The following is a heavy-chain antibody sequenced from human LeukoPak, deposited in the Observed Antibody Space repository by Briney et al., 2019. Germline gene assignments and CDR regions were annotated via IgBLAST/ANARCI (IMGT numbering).Heavy chain of an antibody. CDR3: ARGVEPLAANTLAY. V-gene: IGHV3-53*01. D-gene: IGHD1-14*01. Sequence: GGSLRLSCASSGFTVITNDMTWVRQAPGKGLDWVSVLYSDGNTKYADSVQGRFTISRDNSKNTLYLEMNSLSPDDTAVYYCARGVEPLAANTLAYWGQGTLVTVSS. J-gene: IGHJ4*02. CDR1: GFTVITND. CDR2: LYSDGNT.